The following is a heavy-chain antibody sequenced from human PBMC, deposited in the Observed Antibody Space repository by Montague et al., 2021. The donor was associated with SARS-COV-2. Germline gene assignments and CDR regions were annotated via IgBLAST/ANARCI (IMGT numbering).Heavy chain of an antibody. Sequence: SETLSLTCAVYGGSFHIFSWGWIRQSPGKGLEWIGEVNHSGNTKYNPSLKSRVTISVDTSKNQFSLNLTSVTAADTAIYYCASGTRAVQITPGFGYWGQGTRVAVSS. CDR1: GGSFHIFS. V-gene: IGHV4-34*01. CDR3: ASGTRAVQITPGFGY. CDR2: VNHSGNT. J-gene: IGHJ4*02. D-gene: IGHD3-3*01.